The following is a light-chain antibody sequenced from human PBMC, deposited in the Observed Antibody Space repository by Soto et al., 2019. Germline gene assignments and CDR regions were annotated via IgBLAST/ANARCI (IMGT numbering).Light chain of an antibody. CDR2: GAS. CDR3: QQYGSSLVT. Sequence: EIVMRQSPATLSVSPGERATLSCRASQSVSSSYLAWYQQKPGQAPRLLIYGASSRATGIPDRFSGSGSGTDFTLTISRLEPEDFAVYYCQQYGSSLVTFGQGSNVDIK. V-gene: IGKV3-20*01. CDR1: QSVSSSY. J-gene: IGKJ1*01.